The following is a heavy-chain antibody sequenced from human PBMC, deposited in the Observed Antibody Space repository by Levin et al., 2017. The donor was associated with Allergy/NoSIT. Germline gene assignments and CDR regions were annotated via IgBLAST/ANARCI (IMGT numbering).Heavy chain of an antibody. Sequence: SQTLSLTCTVSGGSVRSGSYYWSWIRQPPGKGLEWIGYIYYSGSTNYNPSLKSRVTISVDTSKNQFSLKLSSVTAADTAVYYCARAPDYDFWSGLPYYGMDVWGQGTTVTVSS. J-gene: IGHJ6*02. CDR3: ARAPDYDFWSGLPYYGMDV. V-gene: IGHV4-61*01. CDR1: GGSVRSGSYY. CDR2: IYYSGST. D-gene: IGHD3-3*01.